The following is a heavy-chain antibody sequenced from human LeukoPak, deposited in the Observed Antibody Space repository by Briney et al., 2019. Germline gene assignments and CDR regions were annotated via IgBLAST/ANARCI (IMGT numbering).Heavy chain of an antibody. D-gene: IGHD3-16*01. CDR1: GGSISSYY. CDR3: ARDMIAGLGAFDI. CDR2: IYTSGST. V-gene: IGHV4-4*07. Sequence: TSETLSLTCTVSGGSISSYYWSWLRQPAGKGLEGIGRIYTSGSTNHNPSLKSRVTMSVDTSKNQFSLKLSSVTAADTAVYYCARDMIAGLGAFDIWGQGTMVTVSS. J-gene: IGHJ3*02.